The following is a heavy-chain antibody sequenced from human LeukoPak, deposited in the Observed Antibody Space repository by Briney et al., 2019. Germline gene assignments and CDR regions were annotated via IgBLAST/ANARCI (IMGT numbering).Heavy chain of an antibody. V-gene: IGHV3-23*01. CDR1: GFTFSSYA. D-gene: IGHD2-2*01. Sequence: GGSLRLSCAASGFTFSSYAMAWIRQAPGKGLEWVSAITGSGGSTYYADSVKGRFTISRDNSKNTVYLQMNSLRAEDTALYYCASKVSGFSSPLDYWGQGILVTVSS. CDR3: ASKVSGFSSPLDY. J-gene: IGHJ4*02. CDR2: ITGSGGST.